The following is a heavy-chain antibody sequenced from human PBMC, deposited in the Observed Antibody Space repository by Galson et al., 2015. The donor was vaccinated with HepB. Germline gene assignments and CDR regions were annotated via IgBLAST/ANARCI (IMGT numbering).Heavy chain of an antibody. Sequence: SVKVSCKVSGYTLTDLSMHWVRQAPGKGLEWMGGFDPEDGETIYAQKFQGRVTMTEDTSTDTAYMELSSLRSEDTAVYYCATSGYCSGGSCYTNYYYYGMDVWGQGTTVTVSS. J-gene: IGHJ6*02. V-gene: IGHV1-24*01. CDR3: ATSGYCSGGSCYTNYYYYGMDV. CDR2: FDPEDGET. D-gene: IGHD2-15*01. CDR1: GYTLTDLS.